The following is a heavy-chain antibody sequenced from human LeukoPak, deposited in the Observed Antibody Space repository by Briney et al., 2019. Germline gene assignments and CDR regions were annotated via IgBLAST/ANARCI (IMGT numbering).Heavy chain of an antibody. CDR3: ARDATLWWLHPAPFDY. J-gene: IGHJ4*02. D-gene: IGHD2-21*01. Sequence: SGGSLRLSCAASGFTFSNAWMSWVRQAPGKGLEWVANIKQDGSEKYYVDSVKGRFTISRDNAKNSLYLQMNSLRAEDTAVYYCARDATLWWLHPAPFDYWGQGTLVTVSS. V-gene: IGHV3-7*01. CDR1: GFTFSNAW. CDR2: IKQDGSEK.